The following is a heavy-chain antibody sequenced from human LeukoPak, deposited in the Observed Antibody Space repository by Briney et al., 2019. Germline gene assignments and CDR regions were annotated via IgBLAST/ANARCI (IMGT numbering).Heavy chain of an antibody. Sequence: PGGSLRLSCAASGFTFSSYAMSWVRQAPGKGLEWVSAISGSGGSTYYADSVKGRFTISRDNSKNTLYLQMNSLRAKDTAVYYCAKDLTYGSGSYYPGPNWFDPWGQGTLVTVSS. CDR3: AKDLTYGSGSYYPGPNWFDP. D-gene: IGHD3-10*01. CDR2: ISGSGGST. V-gene: IGHV3-23*01. CDR1: GFTFSSYA. J-gene: IGHJ5*02.